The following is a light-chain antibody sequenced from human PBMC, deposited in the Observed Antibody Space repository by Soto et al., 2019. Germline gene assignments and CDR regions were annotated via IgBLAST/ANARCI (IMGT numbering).Light chain of an antibody. J-gene: IGKJ1*01. CDR1: ESVNTN. CDR3: QQYNNWPPA. Sequence: ILSASPGERVTLSCRASESVNTNLAWYQQKPGQGPRLLVYGASTRATGIPARFSGRGSGTEFALTISSLQSEDFAVYHCQQYNNWPPAFGQGTKVEMK. V-gene: IGKV3-15*01. CDR2: GAS.